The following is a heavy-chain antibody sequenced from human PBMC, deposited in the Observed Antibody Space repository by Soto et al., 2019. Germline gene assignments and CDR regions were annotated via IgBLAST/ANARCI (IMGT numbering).Heavy chain of an antibody. J-gene: IGHJ6*03. CDR3: ARLLPTVTTYYYYMDV. D-gene: IGHD4-4*01. CDR2: IYYSGRT. CDR1: GGSISSYY. Sequence: SETLSLTCTVSGGSISSYYWSWIRQPPGKGLEWIGYIYYSGRTNYNTSLKSRVTISVDTAKNQFSLKQSSVTAADTAVYYCARLLPTVTTYYYYMDVWGKGTTVTVSS. V-gene: IGHV4-59*08.